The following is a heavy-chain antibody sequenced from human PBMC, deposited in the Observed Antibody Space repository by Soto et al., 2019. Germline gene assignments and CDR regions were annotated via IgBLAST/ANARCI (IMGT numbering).Heavy chain of an antibody. Sequence: GGSLRLSCAASGFTFSSYWMHWVRQAPGKGLVWVSRINSDGSSTSYADSVKGRFTISRDNAKNTLYLQMNSLRAEDTAVYYCARELAVAYYYYSMDVWGQGTTVTVSS. CDR1: GFTFSSYW. D-gene: IGHD6-19*01. CDR3: ARELAVAYYYYSMDV. CDR2: INSDGSST. J-gene: IGHJ6*02. V-gene: IGHV3-74*01.